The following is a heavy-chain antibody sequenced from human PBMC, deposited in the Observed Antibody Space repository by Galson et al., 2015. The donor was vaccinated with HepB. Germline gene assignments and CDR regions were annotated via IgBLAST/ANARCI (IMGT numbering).Heavy chain of an antibody. CDR2: ISWNSGSI. J-gene: IGHJ5*02. V-gene: IGHV3-9*01. CDR3: AKDQYHTASGSYLSS. CDR1: GFTFDDYA. Sequence: LRLSCAASGFTFDDYAMHWVRQAPGKGLEWVSGISWNSGSIGYADSVKGRFTISRDNAKNTLYLQMNSLRAEDTAVYYCAKDQYHTASGSYLSSWGQGTLVTVSS. D-gene: IGHD1-26*01.